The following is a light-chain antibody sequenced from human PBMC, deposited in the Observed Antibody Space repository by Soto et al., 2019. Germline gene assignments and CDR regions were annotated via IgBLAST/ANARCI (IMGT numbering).Light chain of an antibody. V-gene: IGKV3-15*01. CDR3: QQYNNWPLT. J-gene: IGKJ4*01. CDR2: GAS. Sequence: VLTQSPGTLSLSPGERATLSCRASQSVTSTYLAWYQQKPGQAPRLLIYGASSRATGIPARFSGSGSGTEFTLTISSLQSEDFAVYYCQQYNNWPLTFGGGTKVDIK. CDR1: QSVTSTY.